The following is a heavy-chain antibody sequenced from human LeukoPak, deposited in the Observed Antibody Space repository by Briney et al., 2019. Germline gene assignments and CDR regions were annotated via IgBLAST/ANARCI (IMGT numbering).Heavy chain of an antibody. CDR2: ISCSSSYI. V-gene: IGHV3-21*01. J-gene: IGHJ4*02. CDR1: GFTFSSYS. D-gene: IGHD3-10*01. Sequence: KPGGSLRLSCAASGFTFSSYSMNWVRQAPGKGLEWVSSISCSSSYIFYADSVKGRFTISRDNAKNSLYLQMNNLRAEDTAVYYCARDSTPPYYYGAGPPDYWGQGTLVSVSS. CDR3: ARDSTPPYYYGAGPPDY.